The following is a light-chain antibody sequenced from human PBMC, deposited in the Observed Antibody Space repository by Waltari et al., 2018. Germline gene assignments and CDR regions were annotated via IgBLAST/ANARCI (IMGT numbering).Light chain of an antibody. V-gene: IGKV1-8*01. CDR2: AAS. CDR1: QGISSY. CDR3: QQYYSYLPIT. J-gene: IGKJ5*01. Sequence: IQTTQSPSSLSASIGDSVTITCRASQGISSYLAWYKQKPGTAPKLLIYAASTLQSGVPSRFSGSGSGTDFTLTISCLQSEDFATYYCQQYYSYLPITFGQGTRLDLK.